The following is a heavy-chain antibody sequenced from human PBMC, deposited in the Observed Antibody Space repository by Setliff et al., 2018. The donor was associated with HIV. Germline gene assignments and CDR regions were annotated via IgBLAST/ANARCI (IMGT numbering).Heavy chain of an antibody. Sequence: PGESLKISCQGSGYTFSTYWIAWVRQTPGKGMDWVGLIYPDKSDTKYRPSLQGQVTISADKSIATAYLQWNNRKASDTALYYCARLRHNRPWLVVNSPLDSWGQGTLVTVSS. CDR1: GYTFSTYW. CDR3: ARLRHNRPWLVVNSPLDS. V-gene: IGHV5-51*03. J-gene: IGHJ4*02. CDR2: IYPDKSDT. D-gene: IGHD6-19*01.